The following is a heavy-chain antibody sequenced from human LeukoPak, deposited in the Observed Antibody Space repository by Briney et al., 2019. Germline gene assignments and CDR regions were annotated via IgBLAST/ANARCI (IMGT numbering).Heavy chain of an antibody. CDR1: GGSISTYY. CDR2: VYYVGST. CDR3: AREVYCGGDCYYYFDS. V-gene: IGHV4-59*01. Sequence: SETLSLTCTVSGGSISTYYWSWIRQSPGKGLEWIGYVYYVGSTSYNPSLVGRVTISVDTSKNQFSLKLRSVTAADTAVYHCAREVYCGGDCYYYFDSWGQGTLVTVSS. J-gene: IGHJ4*02. D-gene: IGHD2-21*02.